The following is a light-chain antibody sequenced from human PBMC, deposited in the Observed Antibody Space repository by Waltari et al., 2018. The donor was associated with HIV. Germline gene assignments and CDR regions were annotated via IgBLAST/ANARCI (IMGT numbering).Light chain of an antibody. CDR2: KDT. CDR3: HSSDSSAAYV. V-gene: IGLV3-25*03. J-gene: IGLJ1*01. CDR1: ALPKQY. Sequence: SYELTQPPSVSVSPGQTARITCFGDALPKQYVYWYQQKPGQAPVLLIYKDTGRPSGTTVTLTISGGQAEDEADYYCHSSDSSAAYVFGTGTKVTVL.